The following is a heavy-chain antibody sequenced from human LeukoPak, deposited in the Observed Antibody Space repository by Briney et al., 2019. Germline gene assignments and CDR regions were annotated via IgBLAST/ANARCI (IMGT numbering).Heavy chain of an antibody. CDR3: AAGPGGYDSSGYPDY. D-gene: IGHD3-22*01. Sequence: ASLKVSCKASGYTFTSYGISWVRQAPGQGLEWMGWICAYNGNTNYPQKLQGSVTMTTDTSPRTSYMELRSLRSADTAVYYCAAGPGGYDSSGYPDYWGQGTVVTVSS. J-gene: IGHJ4*02. V-gene: IGHV1-18*01. CDR2: ICAYNGNT. CDR1: GYTFTSYG.